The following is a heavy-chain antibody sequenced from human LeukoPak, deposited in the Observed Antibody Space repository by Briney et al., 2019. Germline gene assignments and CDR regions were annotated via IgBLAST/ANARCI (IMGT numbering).Heavy chain of an antibody. J-gene: IGHJ4*02. V-gene: IGHV1-46*01. CDR3: ARGPGAYCSSTSCYGPRFDY. CDR1: GYTFTSYY. Sequence: ASVKVSCKASGYTFTSYYMHWVRQAPGQGLEWMGIINPSGGSTSYAQKFQGRVTMTRDMSMSTVYMELSSLRSEDTAVYYCARGPGAYCSSTSCYGPRFDYWGQGTLVTVSS. D-gene: IGHD2-2*01. CDR2: INPSGGST.